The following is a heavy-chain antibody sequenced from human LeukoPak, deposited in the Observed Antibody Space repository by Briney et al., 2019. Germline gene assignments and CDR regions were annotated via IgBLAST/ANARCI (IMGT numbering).Heavy chain of an antibody. V-gene: IGHV3-30-3*01. J-gene: IGHJ4*02. CDR1: GFTFSNYA. CDR2: ISYDGINT. CDR3: ARDSLAVAGTEFFDY. Sequence: GRSLRLSCAASGFTFSNYAMHWVRQAPGKGLERVAVISYDGINTFHADSVKGRITLSRDNSNNTLYLQMNSLRTEDTALYYCARDSLAVAGTEFFDYWGQGTLVTVPS. D-gene: IGHD6-19*01.